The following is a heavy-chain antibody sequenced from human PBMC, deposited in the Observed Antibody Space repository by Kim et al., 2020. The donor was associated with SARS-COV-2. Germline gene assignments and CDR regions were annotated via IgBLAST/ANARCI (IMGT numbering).Heavy chain of an antibody. CDR1: GGSFSGYY. D-gene: IGHD2-2*01. CDR3: ARRGAIPYCSSTSCRYYYYYYGMDV. V-gene: IGHV4-34*01. J-gene: IGHJ6*02. Sequence: SETLSLTCAVYGGSFSGYYWSWIRQPPGKGLEWIGEINHSGSTNYNPSLKSRVTISVDTSKNQFSLKLSSVTAADTAVYYCARRGAIPYCSSTSCRYYYYYYGMDVWGQGTTVTVSS. CDR2: INHSGST.